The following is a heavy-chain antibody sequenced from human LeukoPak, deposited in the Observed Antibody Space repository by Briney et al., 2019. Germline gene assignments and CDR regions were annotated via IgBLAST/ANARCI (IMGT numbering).Heavy chain of an antibody. V-gene: IGHV3-7*01. Sequence: PGGSLRLSCTASGFIFSDYWMRWVRQAPGKGLEWVATIHKDGGEKWYVDSVKGRVTISRDNVRNSLYLQMNSLRAEDTAVYYCAREPSGSYGFDYWGQGTLVTVSS. J-gene: IGHJ4*02. CDR3: AREPSGSYGFDY. CDR1: GFIFSDYW. CDR2: IHKDGGEK. D-gene: IGHD1-26*01.